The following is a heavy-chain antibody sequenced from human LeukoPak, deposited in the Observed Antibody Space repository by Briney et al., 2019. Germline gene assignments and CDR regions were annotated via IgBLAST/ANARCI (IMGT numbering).Heavy chain of an antibody. CDR1: GGSISSYY. Sequence: PSETLSLTCTVSGGSISSYYWSWIRQPAGKGPEWIGRIYTSGSTNYNPSLKSRVTMSVDTSKNQFSLKLSSVTAADTAVYYCARDALIAAAGNNWFDPWGQGTLVTVSS. J-gene: IGHJ5*02. CDR3: ARDALIAAAGNNWFDP. D-gene: IGHD6-13*01. V-gene: IGHV4-4*07. CDR2: IYTSGST.